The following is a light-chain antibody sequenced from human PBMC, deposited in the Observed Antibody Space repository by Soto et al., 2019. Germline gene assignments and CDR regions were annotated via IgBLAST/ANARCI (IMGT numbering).Light chain of an antibody. CDR2: LNSDGSH. CDR3: QTWGPGFVI. CDR1: SGHTSYA. V-gene: IGLV4-69*01. J-gene: IGLJ2*01. Sequence: QAVVTQSTSASASLGASVKLTCTLSSGHTSYAIAWHQQRPEKGPRYLMKLNSDGSHRKGDGIPDRFSGSSSGAERYLTISSLQSEDEADYYCQTWGPGFVIFGGGTQLTVL.